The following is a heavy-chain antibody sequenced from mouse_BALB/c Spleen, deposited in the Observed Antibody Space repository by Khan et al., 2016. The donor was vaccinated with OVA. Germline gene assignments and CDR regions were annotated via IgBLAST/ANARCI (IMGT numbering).Heavy chain of an antibody. V-gene: IGHV1-77*01. CDR1: GYSFTDCF. CDR2: IYPGSGSI. Sequence: QVQLQQSGPELVKPADSVTMSCKASGYSFTDCFIRWVKRRTGQGLQWIGEIYPGSGSIYSNETFKGKATLTADTSSNTAYMQLSSLTSEDSAVYFDSGRDYGSSYASIDYWGQGTPVTVSA. D-gene: IGHD1-1*01. J-gene: IGHJ3*01. CDR3: SGRDYGSSYASIDY.